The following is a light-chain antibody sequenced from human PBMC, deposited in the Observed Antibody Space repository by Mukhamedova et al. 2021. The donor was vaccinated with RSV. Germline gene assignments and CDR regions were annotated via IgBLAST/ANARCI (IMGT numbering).Light chain of an antibody. CDR3: QQRSNWIT. V-gene: IGKV1-12*01. Sequence: WYQRRVHGKAPKLLIYAASSLQSGVPSRFSGSGSGTDFTLTISSLEPEDFAVYYCQQRSNWITFGQGTRLEIK. J-gene: IGKJ5*01. CDR2: AAS.